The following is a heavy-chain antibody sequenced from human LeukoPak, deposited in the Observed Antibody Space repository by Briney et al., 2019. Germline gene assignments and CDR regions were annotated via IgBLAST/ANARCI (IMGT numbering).Heavy chain of an antibody. Sequence: GGGLRLSRAPSLVTSSEYALSCVGDVPGKGVEWVSGINLSVGSTGYADSVKGRFTISRDNAKKSLYLQMNSLKTEDSALYYCARDSDSYYFDPPLSFHVWGEGTMVTVSS. J-gene: IGHJ3*01. V-gene: IGHV3-20*04. D-gene: IGHD2-21*02. CDR3: ARDSDSYYFDPPLSFHV. CDR2: INLSVGST. CDR1: LVTSSEYA.